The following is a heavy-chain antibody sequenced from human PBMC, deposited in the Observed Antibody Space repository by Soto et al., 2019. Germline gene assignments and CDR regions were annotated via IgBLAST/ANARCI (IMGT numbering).Heavy chain of an antibody. Sequence: QLQLQESGPGLVKPSETLSLICTVSGGSIDRSDYYWDWIRQPPGKGLEWIGTSYYNGNAYYNPSLRSRVTLXVXTXXNQFSLKLISVTAADTAVYYCARHFVAVVIKGWGYWGQGTLVTVSS. CDR1: GGSIDRSDYY. V-gene: IGHV4-39*01. CDR2: SYYNGNA. CDR3: ARHFVAVVIKGWGY. D-gene: IGHD3-22*01. J-gene: IGHJ4*02.